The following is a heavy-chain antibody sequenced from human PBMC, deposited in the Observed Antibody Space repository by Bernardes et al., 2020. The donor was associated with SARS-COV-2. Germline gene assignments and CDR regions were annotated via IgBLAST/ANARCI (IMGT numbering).Heavy chain of an antibody. Sequence: GGSLRLSCVASGFTFNTYWMSWVRQAPGKGLEWVANIDQGGSQKYYMDSVKGRFTISRDNAEKSLYLHMNSLTSEDTAVYYCARDYYDFWSGHFYGMDVWGQGTTVTVSS. J-gene: IGHJ6*02. D-gene: IGHD3-3*01. CDR3: ARDYYDFWSGHFYGMDV. CDR2: IDQGGSQK. CDR1: GFTFNTYW. V-gene: IGHV3-7*01.